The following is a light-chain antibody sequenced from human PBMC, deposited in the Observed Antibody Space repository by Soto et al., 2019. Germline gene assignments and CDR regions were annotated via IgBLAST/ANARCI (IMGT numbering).Light chain of an antibody. Sequence: QSVLTQPRSVSGSPGQSVTISCTGTSSDVGGYNYVSWYQEQPGKAPKLMIYDVSKRPSGVPDRFSGSKSGNTASLPISGLQAEDQADYYCCSYAGSYSYVFGTRTQLTVL. CDR1: SSDVGGYNY. CDR2: DVS. V-gene: IGLV2-11*01. CDR3: CSYAGSYSYV. J-gene: IGLJ6*01.